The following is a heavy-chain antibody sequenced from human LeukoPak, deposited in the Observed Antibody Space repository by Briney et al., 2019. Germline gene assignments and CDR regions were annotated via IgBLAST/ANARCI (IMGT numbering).Heavy chain of an antibody. CDR3: AREAATLFYFDY. CDR2: ISAYNGHT. CDR1: GYTFTSYS. D-gene: IGHD2-15*01. J-gene: IGHJ4*02. Sequence: GESLKISCKASGYTFTSYSINWVRQAPGQGLEWMGWISAYNGHTKNSQKLQGRVTMTTDTSTSTAYMELRSLRSDDTAVYYCAREAATLFYFDYWGQGTLVTVSS. V-gene: IGHV1-18*01.